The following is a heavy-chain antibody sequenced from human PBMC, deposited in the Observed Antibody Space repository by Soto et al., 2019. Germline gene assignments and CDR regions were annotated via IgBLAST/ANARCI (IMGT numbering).Heavy chain of an antibody. CDR3: ARGAAAGTRFLDY. Sequence: ASETLSLTCAVYGGSFSGYYWSWIRQPPGKGLEWIGEINHSGSTNYNPSLKSRVTISVDTSKNQFSLKLSSVTAADTAVYYCARGAAAGTRFLDYWGQGTLVTVSS. CDR1: GGSFSGYY. CDR2: INHSGST. D-gene: IGHD6-13*01. V-gene: IGHV4-34*01. J-gene: IGHJ4*02.